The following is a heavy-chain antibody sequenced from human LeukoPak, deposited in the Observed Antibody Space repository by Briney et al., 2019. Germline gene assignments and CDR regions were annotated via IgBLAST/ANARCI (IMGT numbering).Heavy chain of an antibody. CDR1: GFTFSSYS. CDR2: ISSSTSTI. Sequence: GGSLRLSCAASGFTFSSYSMNWVRQAPGKGLEGVSYISSSTSTIYYADSVKGRFTISRDSAKDSLYLQMNSLRAEDTAVYYCARDYSNYGGGFDYWGQGILVTVSS. D-gene: IGHD4-4*01. V-gene: IGHV3-48*01. J-gene: IGHJ4*02. CDR3: ARDYSNYGGGFDY.